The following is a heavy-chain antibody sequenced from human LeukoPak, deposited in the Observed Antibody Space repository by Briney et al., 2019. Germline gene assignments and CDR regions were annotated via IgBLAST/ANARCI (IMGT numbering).Heavy chain of an antibody. Sequence: GGSLRLSCAASGFTFSNYGMNWVRQAPGKGLEWVSYISSSGKTVDYADSVKGRFTISRDNAKNSLYLQMNSLRAEDTAVYYCARVIAAAGIGMDVWGQGTTVTVSS. CDR1: GFTFSNYG. V-gene: IGHV3-48*03. D-gene: IGHD6-13*01. J-gene: IGHJ6*02. CDR2: ISSSGKTV. CDR3: ARVIAAAGIGMDV.